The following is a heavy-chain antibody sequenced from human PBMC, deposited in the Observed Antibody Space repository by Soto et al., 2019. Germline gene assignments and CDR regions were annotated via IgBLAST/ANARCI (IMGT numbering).Heavy chain of an antibody. J-gene: IGHJ6*02. CDR3: AKDPPWTVGPLAMDV. V-gene: IGHV3-23*01. D-gene: IGHD3-3*01. CDR1: GFTFSTHA. CDR2: FSGSGGNI. Sequence: GGSLRLSCVASGFTFSTHAMSWVRQAPGKGLEWVSTFSGSGGNIYYAESVKGRLTTSRDDSKNTLYLHMNSLRVEDTAVYYCAKDPPWTVGPLAMDVWGQGTTVTVS.